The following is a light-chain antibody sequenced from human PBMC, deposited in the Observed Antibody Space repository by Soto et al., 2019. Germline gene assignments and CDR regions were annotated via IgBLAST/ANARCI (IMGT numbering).Light chain of an antibody. CDR1: SSDVGGYNY. CDR3: SSYTVSTTSV. CDR2: EVS. J-gene: IGLJ3*02. Sequence: HSALTQPASVSGSPGQSITISCTGTSSDVGGYNYVSWYQQHPGKAPNLMIYEVSNRPSGVSYRFSGSKSGNTASLTISGLQAEDEADYYCSSYTVSTTSVFGGGTKLTVL. V-gene: IGLV2-14*01.